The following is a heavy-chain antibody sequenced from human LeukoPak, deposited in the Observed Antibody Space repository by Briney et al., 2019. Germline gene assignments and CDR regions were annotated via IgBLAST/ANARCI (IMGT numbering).Heavy chain of an antibody. CDR1: GGSFSGYY. V-gene: IGHV4-34*01. J-gene: IGHJ5*01. CDR3: ARARDYDSSGYYDS. Sequence: PSETLSLTCAVYGGSFSGYYWSWIRQTPEEGLEWIGEINHSGSTNYNPSLKSRVTISVDTSKNQFSLRLSSVTAADTAVYYCARARDYDSSGYYDSWGQGTLVTVSS. CDR2: INHSGST. D-gene: IGHD3-22*01.